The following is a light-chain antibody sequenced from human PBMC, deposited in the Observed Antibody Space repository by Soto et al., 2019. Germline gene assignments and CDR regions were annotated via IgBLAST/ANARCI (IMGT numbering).Light chain of an antibody. V-gene: IGKV1-12*01. J-gene: IGKJ1*01. CDR1: QGISSW. CDR2: AAS. Sequence: DIQMTQSPSSVSASVGDRFTITCGASQGISSWLAWYQQKPGKAPKLLIYAASSLQSGVPSRFSGSGSGTEFTLTISGLQPDDFATYYCQHYNIYSPWTFGQGTKVDIK. CDR3: QHYNIYSPWT.